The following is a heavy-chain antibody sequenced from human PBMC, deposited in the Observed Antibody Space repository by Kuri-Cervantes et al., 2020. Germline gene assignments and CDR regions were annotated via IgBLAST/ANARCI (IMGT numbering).Heavy chain of an antibody. CDR2: IWYDGSNK. CDR3: ARAHGDRLPPGY. CDR1: GFTFSSYG. V-gene: IGHV3-33*01. Sequence: GESLMISCAASGFTFSSYGMHWVRQAPGKGLEWVAVIWYDGSNKYYADSVKGRFTISRDNSKNTLYLQMNSLRAEDTAVYYCARAHGDRLPPGYWGQGTLVTVSS. D-gene: IGHD2-21*02. J-gene: IGHJ4*02.